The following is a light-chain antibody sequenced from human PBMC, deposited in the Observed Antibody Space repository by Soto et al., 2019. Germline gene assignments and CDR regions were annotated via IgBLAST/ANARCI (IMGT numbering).Light chain of an antibody. CDR3: KQYVSSPPGT. V-gene: IGKV3-20*01. CDR2: GAS. J-gene: IGKJ5*01. Sequence: EIVLTQSPGTLSLSPGERATLSCRASQSVSSSYLAWYQQKPGQAPRLLIYGASSRATGIPDRFSGSGSGKVFTFSISGLRREDFAVYYCKQYVSSPPGTFGKGTRLEIK. CDR1: QSVSSSY.